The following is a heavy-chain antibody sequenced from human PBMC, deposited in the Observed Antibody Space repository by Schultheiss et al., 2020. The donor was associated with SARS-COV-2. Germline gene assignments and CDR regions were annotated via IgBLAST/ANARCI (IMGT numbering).Heavy chain of an antibody. CDR2: IWYDGSNK. CDR1: GFTFSSYA. V-gene: IGHV3-33*08. Sequence: GGSLRLSCAASGFTFSSYAMSWVRQAPGKGLEWVAVIWYDGSNKYYADSVKGRFTISRDNSKNTLYLQMNSLRAEDTAVYYCAREYCSSTSCYYYYGMDVWGQGTTVTVSS. D-gene: IGHD2-2*01. CDR3: AREYCSSTSCYYYYGMDV. J-gene: IGHJ6*02.